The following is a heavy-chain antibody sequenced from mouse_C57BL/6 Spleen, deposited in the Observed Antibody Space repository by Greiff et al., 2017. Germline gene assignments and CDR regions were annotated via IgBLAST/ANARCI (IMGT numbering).Heavy chain of an antibody. CDR1: GFTFSDYG. Sequence: EVKLVESGGGLVKPGGSLKLSCAASGFTFSDYGMHWVRQAPEKGLEWVAYISSGSSTIYYADTVKGRFTISRDNAKNTLFLQMTSLRPEDAAMYYCANYYGSSPYAMDYWGQGTSVTVSS. J-gene: IGHJ4*01. V-gene: IGHV5-17*01. CDR2: ISSGSSTI. D-gene: IGHD1-1*01. CDR3: ANYYGSSPYAMDY.